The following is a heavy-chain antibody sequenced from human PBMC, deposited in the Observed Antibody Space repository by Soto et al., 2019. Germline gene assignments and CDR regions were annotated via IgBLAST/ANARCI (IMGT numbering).Heavy chain of an antibody. V-gene: IGHV5-51*01. CDR2: IYPGDSDT. CDR3: ARRAVSGSYFGGMDV. CDR1: GYSFTSYW. D-gene: IGHD1-26*01. Sequence: PGESLKISCKGSGYSFTSYWIGWVRQMPGKGLEWMGIIYPGDSDTRYSPSFQGQVTISADKSINTAYLQWSSLKASDTAMYYCARRAVSGSYFGGMDVWGQGTTVTVSS. J-gene: IGHJ6*02.